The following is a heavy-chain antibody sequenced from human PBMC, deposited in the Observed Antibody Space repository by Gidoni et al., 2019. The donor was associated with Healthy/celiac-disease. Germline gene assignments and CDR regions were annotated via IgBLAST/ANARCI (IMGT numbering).Heavy chain of an antibody. CDR2: IYHSGST. CDR1: GYSISSGSY. CDR3: ARAGYGGVGNWFDP. Sequence: QVQLQESGPGLVKPSETLSLTCAVSGYSISSGSYWGWIRPPPGKGLEWIGSIYHSGSTYYNPSLKSRVTISVDTSKNQFSLKLSSVTAADTAVYYCARAGYGGVGNWFDPWGQGTLVTVSS. D-gene: IGHD3-3*01. J-gene: IGHJ5*02. V-gene: IGHV4-38-2*01.